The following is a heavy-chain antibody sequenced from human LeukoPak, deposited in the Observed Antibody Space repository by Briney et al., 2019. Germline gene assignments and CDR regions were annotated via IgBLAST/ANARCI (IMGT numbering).Heavy chain of an antibody. CDR1: GGSISSGSYY. CDR3: ARASSGSYSGPISYYYYMDV. J-gene: IGHJ6*03. Sequence: SQTLSLTCTVSGGSISSGSYYWSWIRQPAGKGLEWIGRIYTSGSTNYNPSLKSRVTISVDTSKNQFSLKLSSVTAADTAVYYCARASSGSYSGPISYYYYMDVWGKGTTVTVSS. D-gene: IGHD1-26*01. CDR2: IYTSGST. V-gene: IGHV4-61*02.